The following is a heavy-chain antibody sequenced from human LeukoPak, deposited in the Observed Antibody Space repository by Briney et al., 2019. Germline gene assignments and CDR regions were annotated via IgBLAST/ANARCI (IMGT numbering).Heavy chain of an antibody. CDR1: GGSISSGGYY. CDR2: IYYSGST. CDR3: ARDNNGDYPPNYYYYYGMDV. V-gene: IGHV4-31*03. Sequence: SQTLSLTCTVSGGSISSGGYYWSWIRQHPGKGLEWIGYIYYSGSTYYNPSLKSRVTISVDTSKNQFSLKLSSVTAADTAVYYCARDNNGDYPPNYYYYYGMDVWGKGTTVTVSS. D-gene: IGHD4-17*01. J-gene: IGHJ6*04.